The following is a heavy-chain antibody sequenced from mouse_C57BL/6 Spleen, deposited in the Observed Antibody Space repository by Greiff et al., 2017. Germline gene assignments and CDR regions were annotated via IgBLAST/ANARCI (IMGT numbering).Heavy chain of an antibody. Sequence: VQLQQSGPELVKPGASVKISCKASGYSFTDYNMNWVKQSNGKSLEWIGVINPNHGTTSYNQKFKGKATLTVDQSSSTAYMQLNSLTSEDSAVYYCARYLSSSYDYYAMDYWGQGTSVTVSS. CDR3: ARYLSSSYDYYAMDY. CDR2: INPNHGTT. CDR1: GYSFTDYN. D-gene: IGHD1-1*01. J-gene: IGHJ4*01. V-gene: IGHV1-39*01.